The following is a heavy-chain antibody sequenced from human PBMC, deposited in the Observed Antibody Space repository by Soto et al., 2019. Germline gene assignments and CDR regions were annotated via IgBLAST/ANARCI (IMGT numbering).Heavy chain of an antibody. CDR2: IYWDDDK. V-gene: IGHV2-5*02. Sequence: SGPTLVNPTQTLTLTCTFSGFSLSTSGVGVGWIRQPPGKALEWLALIYWDDDKRYSPSLKSRLTITKDTSKNQVVLTMTNMDPVDTATYYCAHRGIAAARTIYNWFDPWGQGTLVTVSS. CDR3: AHRGIAAARTIYNWFDP. CDR1: GFSLSTSGVG. D-gene: IGHD6-13*01. J-gene: IGHJ5*02.